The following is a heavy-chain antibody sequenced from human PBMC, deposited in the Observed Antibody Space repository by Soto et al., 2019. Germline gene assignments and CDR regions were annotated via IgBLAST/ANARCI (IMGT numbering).Heavy chain of an antibody. D-gene: IGHD3-22*01. CDR1: GYTFTSYA. Sequence: ASVKVSCKASGYTFTSYAMHWVRQAPGQRLEWMGWINAGNGNTKYSQKFQGRVTITRDTSASTAHMELSSLRSEDTAVYYCARVPAVIDGPFDIWGQGTMVTVSS. CDR2: INAGNGNT. J-gene: IGHJ3*02. CDR3: ARVPAVIDGPFDI. V-gene: IGHV1-3*01.